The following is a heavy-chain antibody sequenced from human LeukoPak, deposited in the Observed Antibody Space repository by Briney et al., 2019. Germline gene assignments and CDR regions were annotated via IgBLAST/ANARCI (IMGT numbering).Heavy chain of an antibody. V-gene: IGHV3-48*01. D-gene: IGHD3-3*01. CDR3: ATVLEWLISPYYYYGMDV. CDR2: ISSSSSTI. Sequence: GGSLRLSCAAFGFTFSSYSMNWVRQAPGKGLEWVSYISSSSSTIYYADSVKGRFTISRDNAKNSLYLQMNSLRAEDTAVYYCATVLEWLISPYYYYGMDVWGQGTTVTVSS. CDR1: GFTFSSYS. J-gene: IGHJ6*02.